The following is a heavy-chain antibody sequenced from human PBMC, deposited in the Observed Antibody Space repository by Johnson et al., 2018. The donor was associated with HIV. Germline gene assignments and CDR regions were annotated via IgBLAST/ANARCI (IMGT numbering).Heavy chain of an antibody. J-gene: IGHJ3*02. V-gene: IGHV3-7*05. CDR3: ARDRWGSSMRSDAFDI. Sequence: VQLVESGGGLVQPGGSLRLSCAASGFTFSGYWMNWVRQAPGKGLEWVANIKQDGSEKYYVDSVKGRFTISRDNANNSLYLQMHSLRAEDTAVYSCARDRWGSSMRSDAFDIWGQGTMVTVSS. CDR2: IKQDGSEK. CDR1: GFTFSGYW. D-gene: IGHD3-16*01.